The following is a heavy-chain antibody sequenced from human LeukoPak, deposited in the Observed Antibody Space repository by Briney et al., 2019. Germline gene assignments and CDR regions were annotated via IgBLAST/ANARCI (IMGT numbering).Heavy chain of an antibody. CDR1: GFTFSSYS. CDR2: IYSGGST. V-gene: IGHV3-66*01. J-gene: IGHJ4*02. Sequence: GGSLRLSCAASGFTFSSYSMNWVRQAPGKGLEWVSVIYSGGSTYYADSVKGRFTISRDNSKNTLYLQMNSLRAEDTAVYYCALNRDTYCGGDCPLGYWGQGTLVTVSA. CDR3: ALNRDTYCGGDCPLGY. D-gene: IGHD2-21*02.